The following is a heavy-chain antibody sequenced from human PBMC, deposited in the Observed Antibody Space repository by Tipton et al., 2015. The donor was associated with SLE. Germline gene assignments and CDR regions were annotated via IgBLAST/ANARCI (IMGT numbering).Heavy chain of an antibody. Sequence: TLSLTCTVSGVSIRSYYWSWIRQPPGKGLEWIGYIYYSGSTNYNPSLKSRVTMSVDTSKNQLSLKLSSVTAADTAVYYCARRQWGSGYDYFDYWGQGTLVTVSS. CDR1: GVSIRSYY. J-gene: IGHJ4*02. V-gene: IGHV4-59*08. D-gene: IGHD5-12*01. CDR3: ARRQWGSGYDYFDY. CDR2: IYYSGST.